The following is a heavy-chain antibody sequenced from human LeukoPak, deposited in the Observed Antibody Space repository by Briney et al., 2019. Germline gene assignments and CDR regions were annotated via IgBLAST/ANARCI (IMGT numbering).Heavy chain of an antibody. CDR3: ARRKAVRPRDYYFDY. CDR1: DDSVSSDNYY. J-gene: IGHJ4*02. Sequence: SETLSLTCTVSDDSVSSDNYYWSWIRQPPGKGLEWIGYVYYSGSTNYNPPLKSRVTISVDTSKNQFSLKLSSVTAADTAVYFCARRKAVRPRDYYFDYWGQGTLVTVSS. CDR2: VYYSGST. D-gene: IGHD6-6*01. V-gene: IGHV4-61*01.